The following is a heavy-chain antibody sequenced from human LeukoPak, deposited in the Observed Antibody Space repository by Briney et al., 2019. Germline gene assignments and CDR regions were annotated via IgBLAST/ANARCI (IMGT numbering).Heavy chain of an antibody. Sequence: SETLSLTCTVSGGSISSYYWSWIRQPPGKGLEWIGYIYYSGSTNYNPSLKSRVTISVDTSKNQFSLKLSSVTAADTAVYYCARDQYYYDSSGYYRIDYWGQGTLVTVSS. CDR3: ARDQYYYDSSGYYRIDY. V-gene: IGHV4-59*12. CDR2: IYYSGST. D-gene: IGHD3-22*01. CDR1: GGSISSYY. J-gene: IGHJ4*02.